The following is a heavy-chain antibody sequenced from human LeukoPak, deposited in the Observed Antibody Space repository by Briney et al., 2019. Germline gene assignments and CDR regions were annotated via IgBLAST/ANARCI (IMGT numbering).Heavy chain of an antibody. Sequence: PSDTLSLTCAVSGYSISSSNWWGWIRQPPGKGLEWIGYIYYSGSIYYNPSLKSRVTMSVDTSKNQFSLKLSSVTAADTAVYYCARVSLAVAGSFDYWGQGTLVTVSS. J-gene: IGHJ4*02. D-gene: IGHD6-19*01. CDR1: GYSISSSNW. CDR3: ARVSLAVAGSFDY. CDR2: IYYSGSI. V-gene: IGHV4-28*05.